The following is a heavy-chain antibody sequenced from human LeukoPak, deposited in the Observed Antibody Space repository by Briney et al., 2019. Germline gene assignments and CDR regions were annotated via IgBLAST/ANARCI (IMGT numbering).Heavy chain of an antibody. Sequence: GRSLRLSCAASGFTFSSYGMHWVRQAPGKGLEWVAVIWYDGSNKYYAGSVKGRFTISRDNSKNTLYLQMNSLRAEDTAVYYCARDPGRPYYDFWSGYSAYYYMDVWGKGTTVTVSS. CDR2: IWYDGSNK. CDR1: GFTFSSYG. J-gene: IGHJ6*03. V-gene: IGHV3-33*01. CDR3: ARDPGRPYYDFWSGYSAYYYMDV. D-gene: IGHD3-3*01.